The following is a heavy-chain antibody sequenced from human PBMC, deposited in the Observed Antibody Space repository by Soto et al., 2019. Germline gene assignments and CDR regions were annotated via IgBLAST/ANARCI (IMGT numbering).Heavy chain of an antibody. CDR2: IYWSDEK. J-gene: IGHJ4*02. CDR1: GFSLNTSGVG. D-gene: IGHD4-4*01. CDR3: ARRPPYTNYLDY. Sequence: SGPTLVNPTQTLTLTCTIPGFSLNTSGVGVGWIRQPPGKALEWLALIYWSDEKRYSPSLKTRLTITKDTSKNQVVLTMTNMDPVDTATYYCARRPPYTNYLDYWGQGTLVTVSS. V-gene: IGHV2-5*01.